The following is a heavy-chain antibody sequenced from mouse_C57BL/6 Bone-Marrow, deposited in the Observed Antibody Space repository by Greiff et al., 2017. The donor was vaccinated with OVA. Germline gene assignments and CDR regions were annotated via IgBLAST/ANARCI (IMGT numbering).Heavy chain of an antibody. J-gene: IGHJ3*01. CDR3: TTAQALFAY. V-gene: IGHV14-4*01. Sequence: VQLQQSGAELVRPGASVKLSCTASGFNIKDDYMHWVKQRPEQGLEWIGWIDPENGDTEYASKFQGKTTITADTSSNTAYLQLSSLTSGDTAVYYCTTAQALFAYWGQGTLVTVSA. D-gene: IGHD3-2*02. CDR2: IDPENGDT. CDR1: GFNIKDDY.